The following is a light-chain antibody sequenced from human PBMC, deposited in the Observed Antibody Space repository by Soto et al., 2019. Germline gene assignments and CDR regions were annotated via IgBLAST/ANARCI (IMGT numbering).Light chain of an antibody. CDR1: QSVNNN. V-gene: IGKV3-15*01. CDR2: GAS. CDR3: QQYNNWPPDT. Sequence: EIILTQSPASLSVSPGERATLSCRASQSVNNNLAWYQQKRGQAPRLLIYGASTRATGIPGRFRGSGSGTECTLTITSLQSEDFAGYFCQQYNNWPPDTFGQGTKLEIK. J-gene: IGKJ2*01.